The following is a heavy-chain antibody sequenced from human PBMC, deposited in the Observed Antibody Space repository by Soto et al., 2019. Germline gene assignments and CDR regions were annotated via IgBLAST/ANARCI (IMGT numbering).Heavy chain of an antibody. CDR2: ISSSSSTI. Sequence: GGSLRLSCAASGFTFSSYSMNWVRQAPGKGLEWVSYISSSSSTIYYADSVKGRFTISRDNPKNTLYLQMNSLRAEDTAIYYCAKARCSSTTCYVPDYWGQGTLVTVS. J-gene: IGHJ4*02. CDR3: AKARCSSTTCYVPDY. V-gene: IGHV3-48*01. CDR1: GFTFSSYS. D-gene: IGHD2-2*01.